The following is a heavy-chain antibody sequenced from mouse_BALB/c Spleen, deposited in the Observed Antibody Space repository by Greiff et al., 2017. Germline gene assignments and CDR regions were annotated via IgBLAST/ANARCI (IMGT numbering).Heavy chain of an antibody. Sequence: EVQVVESGGGLVKPGGSLKLSCAASGFTFSSYTMSWVRQTPEKRLEWVATISSGGGNTYYPDSVKGRFTISRDNANNNLYLQMSSLRSEDTALYYCARKSMVGAFYFDYWGQGTALTVSS. CDR2: ISSGGGNT. D-gene: IGHD2-1*01. CDR1: GFTFSSYT. CDR3: ARKSMVGAFYFDY. V-gene: IGHV5-9*03. J-gene: IGHJ2*01.